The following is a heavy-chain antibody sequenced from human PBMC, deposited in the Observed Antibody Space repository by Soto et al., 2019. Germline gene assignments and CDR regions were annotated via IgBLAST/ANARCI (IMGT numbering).Heavy chain of an antibody. D-gene: IGHD1-26*01. CDR3: ARGGSGSQTVGY. V-gene: IGHV3-66*01. CDR2: IYSRGGT. Sequence: EVQVVESGGGLVQPGGSLRLSCAASGFTVSNNYMTWVRQAPGKGLEWVSLIYSRGGTDYADSVKGRFTISRDNSKNTVYLQMNSLRVEDTAVYYCARGGSGSQTVGYWGQGARVTVSS. J-gene: IGHJ4*02. CDR1: GFTVSNNY.